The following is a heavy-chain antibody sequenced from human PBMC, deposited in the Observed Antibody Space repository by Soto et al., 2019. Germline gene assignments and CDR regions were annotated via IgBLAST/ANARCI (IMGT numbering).Heavy chain of an antibody. CDR3: ARAPTYHYATLPSHLA. D-gene: IGHD3-9*01. V-gene: IGHV4-59*01. J-gene: IGHJ5*02. Sequence: SETLSLTCTVSGGAISSYYWSWIRQPPGKGLEWIGYIYYSGSTNYNPSLKSRVTISVDTSKNQFSLKLSSVTAADTAVYYCARAPTYHYATLPSHLAWRQGTLVTVS. CDR1: GGAISSYY. CDR2: IYYSGST.